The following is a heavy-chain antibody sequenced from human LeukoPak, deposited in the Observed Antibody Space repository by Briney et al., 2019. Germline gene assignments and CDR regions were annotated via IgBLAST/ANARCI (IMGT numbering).Heavy chain of an antibody. V-gene: IGHV4-39*07. J-gene: IGHJ5*02. CDR3: AREGSGFDWLTNWFDP. CDR2: IYYSGST. CDR1: GGSISSSSYY. D-gene: IGHD3-9*01. Sequence: SETLSLTCTVSGGSISSSSYYWGWIRQPPGKGLEWIGSIYYSGSTYNNPSLKSRVTMSVDTPKNQFSLKLTSVTAADTAVYYCAREGSGFDWLTNWFDPWGQGTLVTVSS.